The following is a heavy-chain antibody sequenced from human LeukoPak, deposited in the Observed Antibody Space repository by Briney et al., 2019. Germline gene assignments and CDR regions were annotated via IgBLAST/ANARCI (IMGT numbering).Heavy chain of an antibody. J-gene: IGHJ3*01. V-gene: IGHV4-59*13. CDR1: GGSISSFY. Sequence: PSETLSLTCTVSGGSISSFYWNWIRQPPGKGLEWVGDVFYSGNTNYNPSLGSRVTISEDTSKNQFSLNLNSLTAADTAVYYCARGLPGRDAFDVWGQGTVVTVSS. D-gene: IGHD3-16*01. CDR2: VFYSGNT. CDR3: ARGLPGRDAFDV.